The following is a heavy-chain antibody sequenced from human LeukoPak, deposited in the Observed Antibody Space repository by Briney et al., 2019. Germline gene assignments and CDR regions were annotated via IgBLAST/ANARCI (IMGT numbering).Heavy chain of an antibody. Sequence: GGSLRLSCEASGFTFSSYSMNWVRQAPGKGLEWISYISTSTTTIYYANSVKGRFTISRDNAKKSLYLQMNSLRAEDTAVYYCAELGITMIGGVWGKGTTVTISS. CDR3: AELGITMIGGV. J-gene: IGHJ6*04. V-gene: IGHV3-48*01. CDR2: ISTSTTTI. CDR1: GFTFSSYS. D-gene: IGHD3-10*02.